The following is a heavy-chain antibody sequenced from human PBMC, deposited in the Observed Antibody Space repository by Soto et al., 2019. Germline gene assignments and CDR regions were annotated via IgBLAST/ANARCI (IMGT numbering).Heavy chain of an antibody. CDR3: ARGWLATGGSLSYMDV. CDR1: VFTFSSYD. D-gene: IGHD6-13*01. J-gene: IGHJ6*03. Sequence: EVQLVESGGGLVQPGGSLRLSCASSVFTFSSYDMHWVRQATGKGLEWVSAIGTAGDTYYPGSVKGRFTISRENAKNSLYLQMNSLRAGDTALYYCARGWLATGGSLSYMDVWGKGTTVTVSS. V-gene: IGHV3-13*01. CDR2: IGTAGDT.